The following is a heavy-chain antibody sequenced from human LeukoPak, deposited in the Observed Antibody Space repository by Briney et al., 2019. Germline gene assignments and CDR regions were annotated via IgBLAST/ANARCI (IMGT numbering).Heavy chain of an antibody. Sequence: SGGSLRLSCAASGFTFSSYAMSWVRQAPGKGLEWVSAISGSGGSTYYADSVKGRFTISRHNSKNTLYLQMNSLRAEDTAVYYCASVDSSGYYFDYWGQGTLVTVSS. J-gene: IGHJ4*02. CDR1: GFTFSSYA. CDR3: ASVDSSGYYFDY. V-gene: IGHV3-23*01. CDR2: ISGSGGST. D-gene: IGHD3-22*01.